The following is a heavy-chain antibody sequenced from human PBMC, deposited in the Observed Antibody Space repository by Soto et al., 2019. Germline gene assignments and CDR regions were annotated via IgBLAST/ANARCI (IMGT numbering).Heavy chain of an antibody. D-gene: IGHD3-3*01. CDR3: ARDLALRDYDFWSGYLEEYYFDY. CDR1: GFTFSSYG. Sequence: GGSLRLSCAASGFTFSSYGMHWVRQAPGKGLEWVAVIWYDGSNKYYADSVKGRFTISRDNSKNTLYLQMNSLRAEDTAVYYCARDLALRDYDFWSGYLEEYYFDYWGQGTLVTVSS. V-gene: IGHV3-33*01. J-gene: IGHJ4*02. CDR2: IWYDGSNK.